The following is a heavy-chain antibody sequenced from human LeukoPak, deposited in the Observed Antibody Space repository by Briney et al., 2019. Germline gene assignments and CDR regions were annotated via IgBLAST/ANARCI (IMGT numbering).Heavy chain of an antibody. CDR2: INQDESKK. CDR3: ARVVGNGGYVY. Sequence: GGSLRLSCAASGFTFSSYWMSWVRQAPGKGLEWVANINQDESKKYYVESVKGRFTISRDNSKNTLYLQMNSLRAEDTAVYYCARVVGNGGYVYWGQGTLVTVSS. CDR1: GFTFSSYW. V-gene: IGHV3-7*03. D-gene: IGHD5-12*01. J-gene: IGHJ4*02.